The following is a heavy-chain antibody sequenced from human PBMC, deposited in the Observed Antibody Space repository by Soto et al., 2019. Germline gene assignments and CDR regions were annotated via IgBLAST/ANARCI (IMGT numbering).Heavy chain of an antibody. CDR2: ISARGGSS. Sequence: EVHLLESGGDLVQPGGSLRLACAASGFSFSSYAMVWVRQAPGKGLEWVSVISARGGSSYFADSVKGRFTISRDKSKNVLSLEINSLRAEDTAIYFCAKGSNEYSASVDHRGQGTLVLVSS. D-gene: IGHD5-12*01. CDR1: GFSFSSYA. V-gene: IGHV3-23*01. J-gene: IGHJ4*02. CDR3: AKGSNEYSASVDH.